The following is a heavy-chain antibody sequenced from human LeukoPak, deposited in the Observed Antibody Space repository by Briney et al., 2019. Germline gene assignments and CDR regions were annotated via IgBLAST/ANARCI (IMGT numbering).Heavy chain of an antibody. CDR1: GFTVSSKY. CDR3: ASPDGDYFSPFDN. D-gene: IGHD4-17*01. Sequence: TGGSLRLSCAASGFTVSSKYMSWVRQAPGKGLEWVSVLYSGGSTYYADSVKGGFTISRENSKNTLYLQMDSLTAEDTAVYYCASPDGDYFSPFDNWGQGTLVTVSS. J-gene: IGHJ4*02. CDR2: LYSGGST. V-gene: IGHV3-66*02.